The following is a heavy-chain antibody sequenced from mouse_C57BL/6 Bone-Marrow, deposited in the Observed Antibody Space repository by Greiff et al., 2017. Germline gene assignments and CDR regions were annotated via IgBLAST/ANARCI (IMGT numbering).Heavy chain of an antibody. CDR2: ISSGSSTI. CDR3: AGGGSSPYHAMDY. V-gene: IGHV5-17*01. D-gene: IGHD1-1*01. J-gene: IGHJ4*01. CDR1: GFTFSDYG. Sequence: EVKLVESGGGLVKPGGSLKLSCAASGFTFSDYGMHWVRQAPEKGLEWVAYISSGSSTIYYADTVKGRFTISRDNAKNTLFLQMTSLRSEDTAMYYCAGGGSSPYHAMDYWGQGTSVTVSS.